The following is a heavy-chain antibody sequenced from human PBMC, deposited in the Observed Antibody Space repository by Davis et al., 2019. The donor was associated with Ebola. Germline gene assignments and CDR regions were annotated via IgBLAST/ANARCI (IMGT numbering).Heavy chain of an antibody. CDR2: ISYDGRKT. D-gene: IGHD3-22*01. CDR1: GFTFSSYA. CDR3: ANGNYDSSGYWGYWFDP. J-gene: IGHJ5*02. Sequence: GSLRLSCVVSGFTFSSYAMHWVRQGPGKGLEWVAVISYDGRKTYYADSVKGRFTISRDNPKNTLYLQMTSLRAEDTAVYYCANGNYDSSGYWGYWFDPWGQGTLVTVSS. V-gene: IGHV3-30*04.